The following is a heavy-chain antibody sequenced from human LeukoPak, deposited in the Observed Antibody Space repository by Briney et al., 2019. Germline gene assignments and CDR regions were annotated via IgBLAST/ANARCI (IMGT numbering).Heavy chain of an antibody. CDR2: VDYSGGDT. J-gene: IGHJ4*02. CDR3: AKSSPPPINY. CDR1: GFTLSSYE. V-gene: IGHV3-23*01. Sequence: PGGSLRLSCIASGFTLSSYEMSWIRQAPGKGLEWVSSVDYSGGDTHYADSVMGRFTISRDNSKNTLYLQLNSLSADDTAVYYCAKSSPPPINYWGQGTLVTVSS. D-gene: IGHD1-14*01.